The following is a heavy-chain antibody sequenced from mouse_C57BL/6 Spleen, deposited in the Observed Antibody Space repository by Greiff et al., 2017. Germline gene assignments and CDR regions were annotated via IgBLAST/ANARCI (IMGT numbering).Heavy chain of an antibody. CDR1: GFSLTSYG. J-gene: IGHJ4*01. D-gene: IGHD2-1*01. CDR2: IWGGGST. V-gene: IGHV2-4*01. Sequence: VKLQESGPGLVQPSQSLSITCTVSGFSLTSYGVHWVRQPPGKGLEWLGVIWGGGSTDYNAAFISRLSISKDNSKSQVFFKMNSLQADDTAIYYCAKRGNSPMDYWGQGTSVTVSS. CDR3: AKRGNSPMDY.